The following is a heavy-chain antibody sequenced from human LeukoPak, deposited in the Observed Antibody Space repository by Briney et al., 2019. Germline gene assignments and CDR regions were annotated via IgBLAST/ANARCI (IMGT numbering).Heavy chain of an antibody. D-gene: IGHD3-10*01. CDR2: ISSDGVRT. Sequence: GGSLTLTCSASGFTFNTYAMTWLRQAPGKGLEWVSGISSDGVRTYYAYSVRGRFTISRDNSKNILYLQMNSLRAEDMAVYYCARDLDPGFGGAIDYWGQGTLVTVSS. V-gene: IGHV3-23*01. CDR1: GFTFNTYA. CDR3: ARDLDPGFGGAIDY. J-gene: IGHJ4*02.